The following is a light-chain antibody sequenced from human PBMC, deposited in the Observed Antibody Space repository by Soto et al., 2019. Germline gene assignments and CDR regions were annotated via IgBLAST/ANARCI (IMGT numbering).Light chain of an antibody. J-gene: IGKJ5*01. V-gene: IGKV1-9*01. CDR2: AAS. CDR3: QQLNSYPIT. Sequence: IQLTQAPSSVSASVRDRVTITRRASQGISSYLAWYQQKPGRAPKLLIYAASTLQGGVPSRFSGSGSGTDFTLTISSLQPEDFATYYCQQLNSYPITFGQGTRLEI. CDR1: QGISSY.